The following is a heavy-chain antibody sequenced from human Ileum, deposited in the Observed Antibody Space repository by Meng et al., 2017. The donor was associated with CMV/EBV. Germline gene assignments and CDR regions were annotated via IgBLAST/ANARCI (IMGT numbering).Heavy chain of an antibody. J-gene: IGHJ4*02. V-gene: IGHV4-4*07. CDR3: TRRPGGFGDFNFDY. CDR2: IHHGGST. Sequence: QGQLQESGPGLRKPSETLSLTRTVSGDSITSFYWSWIRQPAGKALELIGRIHHGGSTNYNPSLKSRITLSVETSKNQFSMRLTSVTAADTAVYYCTRRPGGFGDFNFDYWGQGTLVTVSS. CDR1: GDSITSFY. D-gene: IGHD3-16*01.